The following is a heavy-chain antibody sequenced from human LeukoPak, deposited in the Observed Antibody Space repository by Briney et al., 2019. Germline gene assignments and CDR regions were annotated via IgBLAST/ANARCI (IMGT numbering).Heavy chain of an antibody. CDR2: IFHTGHT. CDR1: GGSISSGDYP. V-gene: IGHV4-30-2*01. J-gene: IGHJ4*02. CDR3: ARGFYGSGSQFDY. D-gene: IGHD3-10*01. Sequence: SETLSLTCAVSGGSISSGDYPWRWIRQPRGEGLEWIGYIFHTGHTSYNPSLNSRVTISVDMSKNQLSLKLSSVTAADTAVYYCARGFYGSGSQFDYWGQGTLVTVSS.